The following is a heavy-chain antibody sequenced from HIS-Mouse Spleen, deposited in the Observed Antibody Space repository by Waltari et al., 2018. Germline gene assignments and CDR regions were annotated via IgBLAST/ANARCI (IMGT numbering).Heavy chain of an antibody. D-gene: IGHD5-12*01. V-gene: IGHV3-21*01. CDR2: ISSSSSYI. CDR3: ARDPSGYDNH. CDR1: GFTFSSYS. Sequence: EVQLVESGGGLVKPGGSLRLSCAASGFTFSSYSMNWVRQAPGKGLGWVSSISSSSSYIYYAESVKGRFTISRDNAKNSLYLQMNSLRAEDTAVYYCARDPSGYDNHWGQGTLVTVSS. J-gene: IGHJ5*02.